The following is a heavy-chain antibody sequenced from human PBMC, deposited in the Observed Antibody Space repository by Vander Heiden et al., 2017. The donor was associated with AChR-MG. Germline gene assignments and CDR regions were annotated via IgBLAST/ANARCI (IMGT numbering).Heavy chain of an antibody. CDR2: ISGSGCST. Sequence: EVPPLESGGGLVQPGGSLRPSCAASGFTFSSYAMSWVRQAPVKGLEWVSAISGSGCSTDYADSVKGRVSISRDNSKNTLYLQMNSLRAEDTAVYYCAKELEVATSYDGYYFDYWGQGTLVTVSS. CDR1: GFTFSSYA. V-gene: IGHV3-23*01. CDR3: AKELEVATSYDGYYFDY. J-gene: IGHJ4*02. D-gene: IGHD5-12*01.